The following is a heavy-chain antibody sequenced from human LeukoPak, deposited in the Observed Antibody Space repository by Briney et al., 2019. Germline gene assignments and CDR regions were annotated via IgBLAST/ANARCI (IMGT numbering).Heavy chain of an antibody. Sequence: GGSLRLSCAASGFTFSGSAMHWVRQASGKGLEWVGRIRSKANSYATAYAASVKGRFTISRDDSKNTAYLQMNSLKTEDTAVYYCTRLVRNCSGGSCYSMFDYCDQGTLVTVSS. V-gene: IGHV3-73*01. CDR2: IRSKANSYAT. J-gene: IGHJ4*02. CDR3: TRLVRNCSGGSCYSMFDY. CDR1: GFTFSGSA. D-gene: IGHD2-15*01.